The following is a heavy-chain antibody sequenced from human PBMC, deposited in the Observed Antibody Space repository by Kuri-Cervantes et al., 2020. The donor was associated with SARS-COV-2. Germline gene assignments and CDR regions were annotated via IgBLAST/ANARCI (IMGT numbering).Heavy chain of an antibody. CDR2: ISSSSSTI. J-gene: IGHJ6*03. V-gene: IGHV3-48*01. CDR3: AKGGRLGYCSSTSCPTDMDV. D-gene: IGHD2-2*01. CDR1: GFTFSSYA. Sequence: GEFLKISCAASGFTFSSYAMSWVRQAPGKGLEWVSYISSSSSTIYYADSVKGRFTISRDNAKNTLYLQMNSLRAEDTAVYYCAKGGRLGYCSSTSCPTDMDVWGKGTTVTCSS.